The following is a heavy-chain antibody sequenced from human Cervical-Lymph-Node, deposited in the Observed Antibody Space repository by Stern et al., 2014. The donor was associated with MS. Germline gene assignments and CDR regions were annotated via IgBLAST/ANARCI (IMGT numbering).Heavy chain of an antibody. V-gene: IGHV1-46*01. J-gene: IGHJ4*02. Sequence: QVQLVQSGAEVKKPGASVKVSCKASGYTFTSYNMHWVRQAPGQGLEWMGIINPGGGSTSYAQKFQGRVTMTRDTSTSTVYMELSSLRSEDTAVYYCARDKYDASGSYELGYWGQGTLVTVSS. CDR1: GYTFTSYN. CDR3: ARDKYDASGSYELGY. D-gene: IGHD3-10*01. CDR2: INPGGGST.